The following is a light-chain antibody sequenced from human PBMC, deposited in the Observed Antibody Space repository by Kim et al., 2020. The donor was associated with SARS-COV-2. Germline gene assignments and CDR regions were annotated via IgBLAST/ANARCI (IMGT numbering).Light chain of an antibody. J-gene: IGLJ3*02. V-gene: IGLV10-54*01. CDR1: SNNVGNQG. CDR3: SAWDSSLSSWV. Sequence: RQTATLTYTGNSNNVGNQGAAWLQKEERHTPKHLSYRNDNRPSGISERFSASRSGNTASLTITGLQPEDEADYYCSAWDSSLSSWVFGGGTKLTVL. CDR2: RND.